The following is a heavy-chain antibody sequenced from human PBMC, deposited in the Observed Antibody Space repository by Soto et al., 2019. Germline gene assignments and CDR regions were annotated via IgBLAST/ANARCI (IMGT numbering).Heavy chain of an antibody. Sequence: QITLKESGPTLVKPTETLTLTCTFSGFSLSTSGMGVGWIRQPPGKALEWLAFIYWYDDKRYSPFLNSRLTISKDTSKNQVVLIMTNMDPVDTGTYYCAHRNYYASGSPLDFWGQGTLVTVSS. J-gene: IGHJ4*02. CDR3: AHRNYYASGSPLDF. V-gene: IGHV2-5*01. CDR1: GFSLSTSGMG. CDR2: IYWYDDK. D-gene: IGHD3-10*01.